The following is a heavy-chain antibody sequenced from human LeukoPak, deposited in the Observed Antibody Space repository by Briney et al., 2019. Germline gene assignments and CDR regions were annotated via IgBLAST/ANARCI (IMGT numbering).Heavy chain of an antibody. D-gene: IGHD3-22*01. CDR1: GFTFRTYW. CDR2: ISGSGTST. CDR3: AKAPYYYDSSGLDY. Sequence: PGGSLRLSCAASGFTFRTYWMHWVRQAPGKGLEWVSVISGSGTSTYYADSVKGRFTISRDNSKTTLYLRMNSLRADDTAVYYCAKAPYYYDSSGLDYWGQGTLVTVSS. J-gene: IGHJ4*02. V-gene: IGHV3-23*01.